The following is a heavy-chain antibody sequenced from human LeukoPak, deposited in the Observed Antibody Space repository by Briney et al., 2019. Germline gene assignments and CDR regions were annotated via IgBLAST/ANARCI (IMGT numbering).Heavy chain of an antibody. Sequence: GGSLRLSCAASGFTFTGYAMSWVRQAPGKGLEWVSGITGSGGSTYYGDSVKGRFTISRDNSKNTLYLQMSSLRAEDTAVCYCANKLRFLEAWGQGTLVTVSS. D-gene: IGHD3-3*01. CDR2: ITGSGGST. J-gene: IGHJ4*02. V-gene: IGHV3-23*01. CDR1: GFTFTGYA. CDR3: ANKLRFLEA.